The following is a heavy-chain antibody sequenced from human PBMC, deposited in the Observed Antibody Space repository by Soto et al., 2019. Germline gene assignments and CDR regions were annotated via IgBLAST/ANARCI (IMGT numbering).Heavy chain of an antibody. D-gene: IGHD6-6*01. CDR3: TRGLASGAY. CDR1: GYIFTNFY. J-gene: IGHJ4*02. CDR2: IKPNGGST. Sequence: QVQLVQPGAEVKKPGASVKFSCKASGYIFTNFYIHWVRQAPGQGLEWIGRIKPNGGSTNYAQDSPGRVTMTRDTSTSRVYMDLSSLRSEDTAVYYCTRGLASGAYWGQGTLITVSS. V-gene: IGHV1-46*03.